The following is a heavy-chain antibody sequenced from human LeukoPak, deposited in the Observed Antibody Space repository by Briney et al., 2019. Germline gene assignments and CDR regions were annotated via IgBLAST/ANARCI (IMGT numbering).Heavy chain of an antibody. CDR1: GGSISSSNW. V-gene: IGHV4-4*02. CDR3: ASFILTGTINWFDP. J-gene: IGHJ5*02. D-gene: IGHD3-9*01. Sequence: SETLSSTGAGSGGSISSSNWWRWVRQPPGKGLEWIGEIYHSGSTNYNPSLKSRVTISVDKSKNQFSLKLSSVTAADTAVYYCASFILTGTINWFDPWGQGTLVTVSS. CDR2: IYHSGST.